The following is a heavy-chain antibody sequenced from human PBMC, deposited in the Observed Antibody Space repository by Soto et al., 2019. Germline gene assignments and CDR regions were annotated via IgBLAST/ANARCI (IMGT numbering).Heavy chain of an antibody. CDR3: ATSRYQPPRRPAFDI. J-gene: IGHJ3*02. CDR1: GYTLTELS. D-gene: IGHD2-2*01. CDR2: FDPEDGET. Sequence: ASVKVSCKVSGYTLTELSMHWVRQAPGKGLEWMGGFDPEDGETIYAQKFQGRVTMTGDTSTDTAYMELSSLRSEDTAVYYGATSRYQPPRRPAFDIWGQGTMVTVSS. V-gene: IGHV1-24*01.